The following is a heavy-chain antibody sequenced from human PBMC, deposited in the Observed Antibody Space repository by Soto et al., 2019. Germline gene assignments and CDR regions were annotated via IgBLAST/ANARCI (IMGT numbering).Heavy chain of an antibody. CDR1: GFTFSSYA. V-gene: IGHV3-23*01. CDR3: AKSLSALFSSGDFNY. CDR2: TSGSGTST. J-gene: IGHJ4*02. D-gene: IGHD2-21*01. Sequence: GWSLRLSCAASGFTFSSYALNLVRQAPGKGLEWVAETSGSGTSTYYAPSVKGRFIISSDSSKNTLYLRMYSLRAEDTAMYYCAKSLSALFSSGDFNYWGQGALVTVSS.